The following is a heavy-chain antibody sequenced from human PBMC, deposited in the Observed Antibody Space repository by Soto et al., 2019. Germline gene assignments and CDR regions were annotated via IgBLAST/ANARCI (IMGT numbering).Heavy chain of an antibody. D-gene: IGHD3-3*01. V-gene: IGHV3-49*03. CDR2: IRNKTFGGTA. Sequence: GGSLRLSCTGSGFTFGHYAMTWFRQSPGKGLEWLAFIRNKTFGGTAEYAASVKGRFTISRDESKSIAYLQMNNLKAEDTAVNYCTPDFWSGIYSPDGMDVWGQGTTVTVSS. CDR3: TPDFWSGIYSPDGMDV. J-gene: IGHJ6*02. CDR1: GFTFGHYA.